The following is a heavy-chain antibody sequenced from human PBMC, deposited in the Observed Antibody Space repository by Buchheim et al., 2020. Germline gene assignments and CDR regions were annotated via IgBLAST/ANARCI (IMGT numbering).Heavy chain of an antibody. D-gene: IGHD3-16*01. V-gene: IGHV1-2*04. Sequence: QVQLVQSGAEVKKPGSSVKVSCKASGGTFSSYAISWVRQAPGQGLEWMGWINPNSGGTNYAQKFQGWVTMTRDTSISTAYMELSRLRSDDTAVYYCARDLGVSGSHRHYYGMDVWGQGTT. CDR1: GGTFSSYA. J-gene: IGHJ6*02. CDR2: INPNSGGT. CDR3: ARDLGVSGSHRHYYGMDV.